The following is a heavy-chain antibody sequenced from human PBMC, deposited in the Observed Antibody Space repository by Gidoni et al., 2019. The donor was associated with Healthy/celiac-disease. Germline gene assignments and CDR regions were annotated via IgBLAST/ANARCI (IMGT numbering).Heavy chain of an antibody. CDR3: ARDGGDCTGGVCSIFDY. V-gene: IGHV4-31*03. CDR1: GGPISSGGYY. Sequence: QVQLQESGPGLVKPSPTLSLTCTVSGGPISSGGYYWSWIRQHPGKGLEWIGYIYYSGSTYYNPSLKSRVTISVDTSKNQFSLKLSSVTAADTAVYYCARDGGDCTGGVCSIFDYWGQGTLVTVSS. D-gene: IGHD2-8*02. J-gene: IGHJ4*02. CDR2: IYYSGST.